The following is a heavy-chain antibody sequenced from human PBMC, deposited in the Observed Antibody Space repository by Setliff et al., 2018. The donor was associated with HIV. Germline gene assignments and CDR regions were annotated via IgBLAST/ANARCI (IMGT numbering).Heavy chain of an antibody. Sequence: PGGSLRLSCAASGFTFSSYAMSWVRQAPGKGLEWVSGIAGSGGSTSYADSVKGRVTIFVDTSKTQFYLKLRSVTASDTAVYYCARYTSKLDWFDPWGQGTLVTVSS. J-gene: IGHJ5*02. CDR1: GFTFSSYA. V-gene: IGHV3-23*01. CDR3: ARYTSKLDWFDP. CDR2: IAGSGGST. D-gene: IGHD5-12*01.